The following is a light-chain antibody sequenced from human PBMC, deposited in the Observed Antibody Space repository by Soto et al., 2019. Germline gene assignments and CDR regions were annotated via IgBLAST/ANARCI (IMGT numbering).Light chain of an antibody. CDR2: SNN. V-gene: IGLV1-44*01. CDR3: AAWDDSLNGVV. Sequence: QSVLTQPPSASGTPGQRVTISCSRSSSNIGSNTVNWYQQLPGTAPKLLIYSNNQRPSGVPDRFSGSKSGTSASLAISGLQSEDEAAYYCAAWDDSLNGVVFGGGTQLTVL. J-gene: IGLJ2*01. CDR1: SSNIGSNT.